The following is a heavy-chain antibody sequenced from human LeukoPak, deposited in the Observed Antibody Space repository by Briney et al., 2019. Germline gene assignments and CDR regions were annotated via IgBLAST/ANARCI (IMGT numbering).Heavy chain of an antibody. J-gene: IGHJ4*02. D-gene: IGHD6-19*01. Sequence: PGGSLRLSCAASGFTFSAYWMHWVRQVPGKGLVWVSRLSGDGRIKSNADSVKGRFTVSRDNAKNTMYLQMNSLRVEDTAVYYCAREGQWMVGDLDHWGQGTLVAVSS. V-gene: IGHV3-74*01. CDR1: GFTFSAYW. CDR3: AREGQWMVGDLDH. CDR2: LSGDGRIK.